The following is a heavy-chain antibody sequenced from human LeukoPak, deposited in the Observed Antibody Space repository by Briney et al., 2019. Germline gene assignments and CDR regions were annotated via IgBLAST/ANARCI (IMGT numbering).Heavy chain of an antibody. CDR2: IYHSGST. J-gene: IGHJ4*02. CDR1: GGSISSGGYS. D-gene: IGHD4-17*01. CDR3: ARGPENYGDYVRYFDY. Sequence: SQTLSLTCAVSGGSISSGGYSWSWIRQPPGKGLEWIGYIYHSGSTYYNPSLKSRVTISVDRSKNQFSLKLSSVTAADTAVYYCARGPENYGDYVRYFDYWGQGTLVTVSS. V-gene: IGHV4-30-2*01.